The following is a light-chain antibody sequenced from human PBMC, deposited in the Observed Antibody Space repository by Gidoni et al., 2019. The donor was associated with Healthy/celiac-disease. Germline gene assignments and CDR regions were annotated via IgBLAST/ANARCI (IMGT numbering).Light chain of an antibody. CDR3: QQRSNWPPKYT. V-gene: IGKV3-11*01. CDR2: EAS. CDR1: QSVSSY. Sequence: EIVLTQSPATLSLSPGERATLACRASQSVSSYLAWYQQNPGQAPRLLIYEASNRATGIPARFSGSGSGTDFTLTISSLEPEDFAVYYCQQRSNWPPKYTFGQXTKLEIK. J-gene: IGKJ2*01.